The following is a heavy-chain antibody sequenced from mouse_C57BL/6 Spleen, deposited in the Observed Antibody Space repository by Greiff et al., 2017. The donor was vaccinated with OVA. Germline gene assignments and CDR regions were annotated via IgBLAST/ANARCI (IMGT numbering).Heavy chain of an antibody. CDR1: GFTFSDYG. J-gene: IGHJ2*01. CDR2: ISSGSSTI. Sequence: EVKVVESGGGLVKPGGSLKLSCAASGFTFSDYGMHWVRQAPEKGLEWVAYISSGSSTIYYADTVKGRFTISRDNAKNTLFLQMTSLRSEDTAMYYCAREDYGSSPDYWGQGTTLTVSS. CDR3: AREDYGSSPDY. V-gene: IGHV5-17*01. D-gene: IGHD1-1*01.